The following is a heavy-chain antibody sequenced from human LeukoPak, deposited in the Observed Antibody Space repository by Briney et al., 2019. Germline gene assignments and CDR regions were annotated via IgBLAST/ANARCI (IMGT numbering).Heavy chain of an antibody. J-gene: IGHJ5*02. CDR2: IIPILGTA. CDR1: GGTFSSYA. D-gene: IGHD6-19*01. Sequence: ASVKVSCKASGGTFSSYAISWVRQAPGQGLEWMGGIIPILGTANYAQKFQGRVTITADKSTSTAYMELSSLRSEDTAVYYCARVSRGSSGWYAWGQGTLVTVSS. V-gene: IGHV1-69*10. CDR3: ARVSRGSSGWYA.